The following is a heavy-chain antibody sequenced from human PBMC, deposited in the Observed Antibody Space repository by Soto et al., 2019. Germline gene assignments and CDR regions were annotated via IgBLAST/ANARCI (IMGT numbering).Heavy chain of an antibody. V-gene: IGHV3-23*01. J-gene: IGHJ5*02. CDR3: AKNLGGGFGELLA. CDR2: ISGSGGST. D-gene: IGHD3-10*01. CDR1: GFTFSSYA. Sequence: EVQLLESGGGLVQPGGSLRLSCAASGFTFSSYAMSWVRQAPGKGLEWVSGISGSGGSTSYADSVKGRFTISRDNSKNKLYLQMNSVRVEYTAVYYRAKNLGGGFGELLAWGQGTLVTVSS.